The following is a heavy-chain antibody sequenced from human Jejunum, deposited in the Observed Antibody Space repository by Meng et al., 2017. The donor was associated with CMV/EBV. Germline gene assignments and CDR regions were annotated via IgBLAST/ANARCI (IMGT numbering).Heavy chain of an antibody. J-gene: IGHJ4*02. D-gene: IGHD3-3*01. CDR1: GCSINTGGNF. CDR2: IYYFRGGT. Sequence: SGCSINTGGNFWSWIRQRPGKGLEWIGNIYYFRGGTTYNPSFKSRVTISMDTSRNQFSLKLTSVTAADTAVYYCARLLWSGDVYFDYWGQGTLVTVSS. V-gene: IGHV4-31*02. CDR3: ARLLWSGDVYFDY.